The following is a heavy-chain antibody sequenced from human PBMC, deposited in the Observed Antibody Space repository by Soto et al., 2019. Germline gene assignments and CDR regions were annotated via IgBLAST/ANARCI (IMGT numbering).Heavy chain of an antibody. CDR1: GGSISSGGYY. Sequence: SETLSLTCTVSGGSISSGGYYWSWIRQHPGKGLEWIGYIYYSGSTYYNPSLKSRVTISVDTSKNQFSLKLSSVTAADTAVYYCARAYCSGGSCYSFRFDPWGQGTLVTVSS. D-gene: IGHD2-15*01. V-gene: IGHV4-31*03. CDR3: ARAYCSGGSCYSFRFDP. CDR2: IYYSGST. J-gene: IGHJ5*02.